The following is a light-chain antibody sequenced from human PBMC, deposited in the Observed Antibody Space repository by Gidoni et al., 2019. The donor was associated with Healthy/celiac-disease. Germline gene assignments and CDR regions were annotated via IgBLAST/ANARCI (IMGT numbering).Light chain of an antibody. Sequence: IVMTQSPATLSVSPGERATLSCRASQSVSSNLAWYQQKPGQAPRRLIYGASTRATGIPARFSGSGSGTEFTLTISSLQSEDFAVYYCQQYNNWRCTFGQGTKVEIK. V-gene: IGKV3-15*01. J-gene: IGKJ1*01. CDR2: GAS. CDR3: QQYNNWRCT. CDR1: QSVSSN.